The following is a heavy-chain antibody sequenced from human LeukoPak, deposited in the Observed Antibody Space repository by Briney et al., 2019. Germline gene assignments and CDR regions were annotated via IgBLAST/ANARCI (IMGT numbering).Heavy chain of an antibody. CDR3: ARDGTDYYYYGMDV. D-gene: IGHD2-8*02. V-gene: IGHV4-4*02. J-gene: IGHJ6*02. Sequence: SETLSLTCVVSGGSINSTYWWSWVRQPPGKGLEWIGEIYHSGSTKYNPSLKSRVTISVDTSKNQFSLKLSSVTAADTAVYYCARDGTDYYYYGMDVWGQGTTVTVSS. CDR2: IYHSGST. CDR1: GGSINSTYW.